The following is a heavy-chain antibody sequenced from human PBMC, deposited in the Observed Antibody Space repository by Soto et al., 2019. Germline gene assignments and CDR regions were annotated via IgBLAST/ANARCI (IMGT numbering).Heavy chain of an antibody. CDR2: IYYSGST. CDR3: ARHTWGRQRGWFDP. J-gene: IGHJ5*02. D-gene: IGHD2-2*01. V-gene: IGHV4-39*01. Sequence: PSETLSLTCTVSGGSISSSSYYWGWIRQPLGKGLEWIGSIYYSGSTYYNPSLKSRVTISIDTSKNQFSLKLSSVTAADTAVYYCARHTWGRQRGWFDPWGQGTLVTVSS. CDR1: GGSISSSSYY.